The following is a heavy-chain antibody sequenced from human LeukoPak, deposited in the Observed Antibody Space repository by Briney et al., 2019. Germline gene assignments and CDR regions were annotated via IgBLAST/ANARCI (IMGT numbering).Heavy chain of an antibody. CDR2: IHPEGNEK. V-gene: IGHV3-7*04. Sequence: PGRSLRLSCTASGFNFGDYNMNWVRQAPGRGLEWVANIHPEGNEKYHVESVKGRFTISRDNPKSSLFLQMNGLRVEDTAVYYCARGDAFSGDHWGQGTLVTVSS. CDR3: ARGDAFSGDH. CDR1: GFNFGDYN. J-gene: IGHJ4*02.